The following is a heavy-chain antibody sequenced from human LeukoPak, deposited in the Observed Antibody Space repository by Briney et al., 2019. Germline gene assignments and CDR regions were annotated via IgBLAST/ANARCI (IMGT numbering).Heavy chain of an antibody. D-gene: IGHD5-12*01. CDR3: ARDWGIMATYYFDY. CDR1: GYTFTNYG. J-gene: IGHJ4*02. CDR2: ISDYNGNA. Sequence: ASVKVSCKASGYTFTNYGISWVRQAPGQGLEWMGWISDYNGNANHAQKFQGRVTMTTDTSTSTAYMELRSLRSDDTAVYYCARDWGIMATYYFDYWGQGTLATVSS. V-gene: IGHV1-18*01.